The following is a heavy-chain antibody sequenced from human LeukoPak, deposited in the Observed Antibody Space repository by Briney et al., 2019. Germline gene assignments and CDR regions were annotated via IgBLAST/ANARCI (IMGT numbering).Heavy chain of an antibody. CDR3: ARDSYSSSWYFDY. D-gene: IGHD6-13*01. V-gene: IGHV4-4*07. Sequence: PSEXXSXTCTVSGGSISSYYWSWLGQPAGKGLEGIGLIYASGSTNYTPSLKTPLTMSLDTSTTQFSLKLSSVTAADTAVYYCARDSYSSSWYFDYWGQGTLVTVSS. CDR2: IYASGST. CDR1: GGSISSYY. J-gene: IGHJ4*02.